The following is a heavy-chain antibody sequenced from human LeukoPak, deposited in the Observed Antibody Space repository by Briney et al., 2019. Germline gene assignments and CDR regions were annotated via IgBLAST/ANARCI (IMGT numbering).Heavy chain of an antibody. D-gene: IGHD2-8*02. CDR3: ATYRQVLLPFES. Sequence: GGSLRLSCEASGFTFSTFAMIWVRQPPGKGLEWVSSISPSGGEIHYADSVRGRFTISRDNSKSTLSLQMNSLRAEDTAIYYCATYRQVLLPFESWGQGTLVTVSS. V-gene: IGHV3-23*01. CDR1: GFTFSTFA. CDR2: ISPSGGEI. J-gene: IGHJ4*02.